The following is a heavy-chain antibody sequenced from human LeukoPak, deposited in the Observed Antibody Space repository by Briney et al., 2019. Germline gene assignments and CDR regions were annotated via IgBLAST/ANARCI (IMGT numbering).Heavy chain of an antibody. CDR3: AKNTQYSGYYDC. CDR1: GFTFSSYP. V-gene: IGHV3-23*01. D-gene: IGHD6-6*01. J-gene: IGHJ4*02. CDR2: ISDSGGIT. Sequence: GGSLRLSCAASGFTFSSYPMTWVRQAPGKGPEWVSFISDSGGITYYADSVKGRFTISRDNSKNTLYLQMNSLRAEDTAVYYCAKNTQYSGYYDCWGQGSLVAVSS.